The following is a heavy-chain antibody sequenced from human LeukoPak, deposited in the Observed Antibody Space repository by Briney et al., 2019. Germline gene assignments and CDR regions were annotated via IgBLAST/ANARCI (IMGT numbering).Heavy chain of an antibody. D-gene: IGHD2-15*01. CDR2: IYYSGST. CDR1: GGSICSGDYY. V-gene: IGHV4-30-4*01. CDR3: ASVPYCSGGSCYYYFDY. J-gene: IGHJ4*02. Sequence: SETLSLTCTVSGGSICSGDYYWSWIRQPPGKGLEWIGYIYYSGSTYYNPSLKSRVTISVDTSKNQFSLKLSSVTAADTAVYYCASVPYCSGGSCYYYFDYWGQGTLVTVSS.